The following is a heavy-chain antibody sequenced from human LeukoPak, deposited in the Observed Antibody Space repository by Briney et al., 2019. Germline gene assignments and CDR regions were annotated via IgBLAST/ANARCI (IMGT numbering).Heavy chain of an antibody. D-gene: IGHD1-26*01. CDR3: AREAAWELLPTYYFDY. J-gene: IGHJ4*02. V-gene: IGHV3-11*01. CDR2: ISCSGSTI. CDR1: GFTFSDYY. Sequence: GGSLRLSCAASGFTFSDYYMSWIRQAPGKGLEWVSYISCSGSTIYYADSVKGRFTISRDNAKNSLYLQMNSLRAEDTAVYYCAREAAWELLPTYYFDYWGQGTLVTVSS.